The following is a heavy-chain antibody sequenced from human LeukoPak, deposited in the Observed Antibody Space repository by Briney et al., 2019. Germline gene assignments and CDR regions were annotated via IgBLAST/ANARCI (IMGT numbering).Heavy chain of an antibody. Sequence: RPSQTLSLTCTVSGGSISSGSYYWSWIRQPAGKGLEWIGRIYTSGSINYNPSLKSRVTISVDTSKNQFSLKLSSVTAADTAVYYCAREAEGIAAAGTFDYWGQGTLVTVSS. CDR1: GGSISSGSYY. CDR2: IYTSGSI. CDR3: AREAEGIAAAGTFDY. J-gene: IGHJ4*02. V-gene: IGHV4-61*02. D-gene: IGHD6-13*01.